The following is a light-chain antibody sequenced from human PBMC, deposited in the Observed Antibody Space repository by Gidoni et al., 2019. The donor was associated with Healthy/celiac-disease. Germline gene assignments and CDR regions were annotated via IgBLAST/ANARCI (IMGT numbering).Light chain of an antibody. CDR3: SSYTSSSTLV. CDR2: EVS. V-gene: IGLV2-14*01. Sequence: QSALTQPAPVSGSPGQSITISCTGTSSDVGGSNYVAWYHQHPGKAPKLMIYEVSNRPSGVSNRFSGSKSGNTASLTISGLQAEDEADYYCSSYTSSSTLVFGGGTKLTVL. CDR1: SSDVGGSNY. J-gene: IGLJ2*01.